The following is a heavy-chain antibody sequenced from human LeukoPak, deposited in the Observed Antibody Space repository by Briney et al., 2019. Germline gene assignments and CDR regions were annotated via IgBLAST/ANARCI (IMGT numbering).Heavy chain of an antibody. D-gene: IGHD6-19*01. V-gene: IGHV4-59*08. Sequence: PSETLSLTCTVSGGSISSYYWSWIRQPPGKGLEWIGYIYYSGSTSYNPSLNSRVTISLDTSRNQFSLNLSSVTAADTAVYYCARRESSGFFDYWGQGTLVTVSS. J-gene: IGHJ4*02. CDR2: IYYSGST. CDR3: ARRESSGFFDY. CDR1: GGSISSYY.